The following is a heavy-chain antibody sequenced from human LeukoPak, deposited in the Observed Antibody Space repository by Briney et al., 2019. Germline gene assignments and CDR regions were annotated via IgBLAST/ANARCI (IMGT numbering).Heavy chain of an antibody. CDR3: ARQYIDILPGYHRGELYCYFDL. V-gene: IGHV4-61*02. Sequence: PSETLSLTCTVSGGAISSGSHYWSWIRQPAGKGVEWIGRIYSRGATDYNPSLKSRVTISVDTSKNQFSLKLNSVTAADTAVYYCARQYIDILPGYHRGELYCYFDLWGRGTLVTVSS. CDR1: GGAISSGSHY. D-gene: IGHD3-9*01. CDR2: IYSRGAT. J-gene: IGHJ2*01.